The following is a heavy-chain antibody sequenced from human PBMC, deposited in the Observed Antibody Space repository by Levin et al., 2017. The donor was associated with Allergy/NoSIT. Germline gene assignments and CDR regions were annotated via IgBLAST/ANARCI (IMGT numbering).Heavy chain of an antibody. CDR2: ISYDGSNK. CDR3: ANAARGQADYGDYHDAFDI. CDR1: GFTFSSYA. J-gene: IGHJ3*02. V-gene: IGHV3-30-3*01. D-gene: IGHD4-17*01. Sequence: GESLKISCAASGFTFSSYAMHWVRQAPGKGLEWVAVISYDGSNKYYADSVKGRFTISRDNSKNTLYLQMNSLRAEDTAVYYCANAARGQADYGDYHDAFDIWGQGTMVTVSS.